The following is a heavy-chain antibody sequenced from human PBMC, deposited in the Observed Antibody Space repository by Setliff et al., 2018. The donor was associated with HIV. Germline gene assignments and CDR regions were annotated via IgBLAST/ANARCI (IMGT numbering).Heavy chain of an antibody. D-gene: IGHD3-22*01. CDR2: INHSGST. Sequence: KPSETLSLTCAVYGGSFSGYYWSWIRQPPGKGLEWIGEINHSGSTNYNPSLKSRVTISVDTSKNQFSLKLSSVTAADTAVFYCARLTTTYYYDSSAYYHPVWGQGTLVTV. J-gene: IGHJ4*02. CDR3: ARLTTTYYYDSSAYYHPV. CDR1: GGSFSGYY. V-gene: IGHV4-34*01.